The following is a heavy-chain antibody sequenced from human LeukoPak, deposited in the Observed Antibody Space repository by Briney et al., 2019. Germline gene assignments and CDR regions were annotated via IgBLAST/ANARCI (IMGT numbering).Heavy chain of an antibody. CDR2: INPNSGAT. V-gene: IGHV1-2*02. Sequence: ASVKVSCKASGYTFTAYYIHWVRQAPGQGLEWMGWINPNSGATNYAQKFQDRVTVTRDTSVGTAYMELTGLRSDDTAVYYCARERGQQLAVGYYYYYMDVWGKGTTVTVSS. CDR3: ARERGQQLAVGYYYYYMDV. D-gene: IGHD6-13*01. J-gene: IGHJ6*03. CDR1: GYTFTAYY.